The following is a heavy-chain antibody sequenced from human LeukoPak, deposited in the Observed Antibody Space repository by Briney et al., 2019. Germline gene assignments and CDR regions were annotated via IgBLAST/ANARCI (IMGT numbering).Heavy chain of an antibody. CDR3: AQTPYYYDSSGYSPLYY. CDR2: IIPIFGTA. Sequence: ASVKVSCKASGGTFSSYAISWVRQAPGQGLEWMGGIIPIFGTANYAQKFQGRVTITADKSTSTAYMELSSLRSEDTAVYYCAQTPYYYDSSGYSPLYYWGQGTLVTVSS. J-gene: IGHJ4*02. D-gene: IGHD3-22*01. V-gene: IGHV1-69*06. CDR1: GGTFSSYA.